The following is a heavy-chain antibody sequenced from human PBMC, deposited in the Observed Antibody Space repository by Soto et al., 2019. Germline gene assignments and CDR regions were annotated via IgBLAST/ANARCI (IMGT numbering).Heavy chain of an antibody. J-gene: IGHJ5*02. V-gene: IGHV3-23*01. CDR1: GFTFSSYA. CDR3: AKDPLSSSWSNVFDP. CDR2: ISGSGGST. D-gene: IGHD6-13*01. Sequence: EVQLLESGGGLVQPGGSLRLSCAASGFTFSSYAMSWVRQAPGKGLEWVSAISGSGGSTYYADSVKGQFTISRDNSKNTLYLQMNSLRAEDTAVYYCAKDPLSSSWSNVFDPWGQGTLVTVSS.